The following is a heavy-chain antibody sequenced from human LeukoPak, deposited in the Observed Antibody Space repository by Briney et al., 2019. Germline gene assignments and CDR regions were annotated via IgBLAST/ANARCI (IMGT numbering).Heavy chain of an antibody. CDR2: ISSDGDST. CDR1: GFSFSSFA. Sequence: GGSLRLSCSASGFSFSSFAMYWVRRVPGKGLEYVSSISSDGDSTKYADSMKGRFTISRDNSKNTLFLQMSSLRPDDSALYYCVKSGVAVYGIGHFDYWGQGTLVTVSS. J-gene: IGHJ4*02. CDR3: VKSGVAVYGIGHFDY. V-gene: IGHV3-64D*09. D-gene: IGHD2-8*01.